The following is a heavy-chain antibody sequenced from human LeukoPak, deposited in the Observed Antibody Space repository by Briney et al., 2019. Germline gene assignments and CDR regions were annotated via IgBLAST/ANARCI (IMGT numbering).Heavy chain of an antibody. CDR2: IYYSVST. CDR3: ARVWHHWFDH. J-gene: IGHJ5*02. Sequence: PSETLSLTCTVSGGSISSYYWSWIRQPPGKGLEWIGYIYYSVSTNYNPSLKSRVTISVDTSKNQSSLKLSAVTAADTAVYYCARVWHHWFDHWGQGTLVTVSS. CDR1: GGSISSYY. V-gene: IGHV4-59*01.